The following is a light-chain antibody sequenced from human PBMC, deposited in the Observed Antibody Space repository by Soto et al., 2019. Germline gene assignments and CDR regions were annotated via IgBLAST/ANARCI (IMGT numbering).Light chain of an antibody. CDR3: QHYNSAPPDT. Sequence: EIVMTQSPATLSVSPGERATLSCRASQSVSSNLAWYQQKPGQAPRLLIYGASTRDTGIPARFSGSGSGTVTTTTSSSLQSDDFAYYYCQHYNSAPPDTFGQGTKVEIK. CDR1: QSVSSN. J-gene: IGKJ2*01. V-gene: IGKV3-15*01. CDR2: GAS.